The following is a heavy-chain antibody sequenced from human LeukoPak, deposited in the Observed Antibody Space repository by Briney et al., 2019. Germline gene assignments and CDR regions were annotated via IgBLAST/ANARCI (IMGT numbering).Heavy chain of an antibody. Sequence: PSQTLSLTCAVSGGSLSSGGYSWSWIRQPPGEGLEWIGYIYHSGSTYYNPSLKSRVTISVDRSKNQFSLKLSSVTAADTAVYYCASFHPMVRVFDYWGQGTLVTVSS. D-gene: IGHD3-10*01. CDR2: IYHSGST. CDR3: ASFHPMVRVFDY. J-gene: IGHJ4*02. CDR1: GGSLSSGGYS. V-gene: IGHV4-30-2*01.